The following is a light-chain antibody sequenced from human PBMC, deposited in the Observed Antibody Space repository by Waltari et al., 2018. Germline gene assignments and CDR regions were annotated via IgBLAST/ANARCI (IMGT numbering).Light chain of an antibody. Sequence: EIVLTQSPGTLSLSPGERATLSCRASQSVINNYLAWYQQKPGQAPRLLSDDASRRATGIPDRFSGSGSGTDFTLTISRLEPEDFAVYYCQQCSSSPLTFGGGTRLEIK. J-gene: IGKJ4*01. CDR2: DAS. CDR1: QSVINNY. CDR3: QQCSSSPLT. V-gene: IGKV3-20*01.